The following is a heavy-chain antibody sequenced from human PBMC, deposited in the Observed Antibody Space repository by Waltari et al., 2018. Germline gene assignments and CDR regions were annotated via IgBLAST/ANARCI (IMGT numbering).Heavy chain of an antibody. Sequence: EVQLVESGGGLVQPGGSLRLSCAASGFTFSSYAMKWVRQAPGKGLEWVSAISGSGDSTYYADSVKGRFTISRDNSKNTLYVQMNSLRAEDTAVYYCANLGYYDFWSGSNSDFAYWGQGTLVTVSS. J-gene: IGHJ4*02. CDR2: ISGSGDST. CDR3: ANLGYYDFWSGSNSDFAY. V-gene: IGHV3-23*04. D-gene: IGHD3-3*01. CDR1: GFTFSSYA.